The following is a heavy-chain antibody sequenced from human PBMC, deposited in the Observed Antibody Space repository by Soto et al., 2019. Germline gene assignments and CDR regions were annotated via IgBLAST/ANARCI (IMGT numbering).Heavy chain of an antibody. D-gene: IGHD3-9*01. J-gene: IGHJ4*02. CDR1: GFTFSSYG. CDR3: ANSRRYFAAGSFDY. Sequence: GGSLRLSCAASGFTFSSYGMHWVRQAPGKGLEWVAVISYDGSNKYYADSVKGRFAISRDNSKNTLYLQMNSLRAEDTAVYYCANSRRYFAAGSFDYWGQGTLVTVSS. V-gene: IGHV3-30*18. CDR2: ISYDGSNK.